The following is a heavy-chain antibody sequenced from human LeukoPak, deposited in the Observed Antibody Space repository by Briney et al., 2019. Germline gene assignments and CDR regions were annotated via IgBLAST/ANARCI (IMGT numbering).Heavy chain of an antibody. Sequence: GGSLRLSCATSGFTFSSYGMHWVRQAPGKGLEWVAVIWYDGSNKYYADSVKGRFTISRDNSKNTLYLQMNSLRAEDTAVYYCAKGGYYYDSSGLDYWGQGTLVTVSS. V-gene: IGHV3-33*06. CDR3: AKGGYYYDSSGLDY. J-gene: IGHJ4*02. CDR2: IWYDGSNK. D-gene: IGHD3-22*01. CDR1: GFTFSSYG.